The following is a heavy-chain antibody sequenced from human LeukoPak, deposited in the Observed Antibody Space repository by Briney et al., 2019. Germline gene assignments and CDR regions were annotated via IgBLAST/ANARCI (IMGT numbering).Heavy chain of an antibody. Sequence: SETLSLTCTVSGGSISSYYWSWIRQPPGKGLEWIGYIYYSGSTNYNPSLKSRVTISVDTSKNQFSLKLSSVTAADTAVYYCARDTYGSGSYYNGPYYYGMDVWSQGTTVTVSS. CDR1: GGSISSYY. CDR2: IYYSGST. CDR3: ARDTYGSGSYYNGPYYYGMDV. J-gene: IGHJ6*02. V-gene: IGHV4-59*01. D-gene: IGHD3-10*01.